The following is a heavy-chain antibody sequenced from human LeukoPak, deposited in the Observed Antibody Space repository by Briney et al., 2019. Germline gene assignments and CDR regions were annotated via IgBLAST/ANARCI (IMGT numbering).Heavy chain of an antibody. V-gene: IGHV3-21*01. CDR3: ARGPSGRNSYFDY. D-gene: IGHD1-26*01. Sequence: GGSLRLSCGASGFTFSSDTMNWVRQAPGKGLEWVSSISSRSSYIYCADSVKGRFTISRDNAKNSLYLQMNSLRAEDTAVYYCARGPSGRNSYFDYWGQGTLVTVSS. CDR2: ISSRSSYI. J-gene: IGHJ4*02. CDR1: GFTFSSDT.